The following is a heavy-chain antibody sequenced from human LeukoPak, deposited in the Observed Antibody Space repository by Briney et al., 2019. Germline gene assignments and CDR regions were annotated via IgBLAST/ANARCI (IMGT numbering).Heavy chain of an antibody. CDR2: ISGRGDST. V-gene: IGHV3-23*01. CDR1: GFTFSSYA. J-gene: IGHJ4*02. CDR3: AKVIRYFDWLSYFDY. Sequence: GGSLRLSCTASGFTFSSYAMSWVRQAPGKGLEWVSVISGRGDSTYYADSVKGRFTISRDNSKNTLYLQMNSLRAEDTAIYYCAKVIRYFDWLSYFDYWGQGTLVTVSS. D-gene: IGHD3-9*01.